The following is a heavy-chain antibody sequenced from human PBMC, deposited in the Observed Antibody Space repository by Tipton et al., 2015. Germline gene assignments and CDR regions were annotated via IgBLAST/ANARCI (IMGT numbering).Heavy chain of an antibody. CDR3: ARTYDFTAYSPVGC. V-gene: IGHV4-59*08. CDR2: IQYSGST. CDR1: SDSISKYY. J-gene: IGHJ4*02. D-gene: IGHD3-3*01. Sequence: LRLSCSVSSDSISKYYWSWIRQPPGKELEWIGYIQYSGSTNYNPSLKSRVTISVDTSKTQFSLKMSSVTAADTAVYYCARTYDFTAYSPVGCWGQGTLVTVSS.